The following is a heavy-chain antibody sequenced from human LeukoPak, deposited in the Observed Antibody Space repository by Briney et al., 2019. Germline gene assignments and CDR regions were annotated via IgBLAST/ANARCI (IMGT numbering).Heavy chain of an antibody. CDR3: ARDYPPGASDRWFDP. CDR2: IYSGESGGHT. CDR1: GFSVRSNF. D-gene: IGHD2-2*01. V-gene: IGHV3-66*02. J-gene: IGHJ5*02. Sequence: PGGSLRLSCAVSGFSVRSNFMSWVRQPPGKRLEWVSVIYSGESGGHTYYADSVKGRFTISRDDSRNTLFLQMDSLTADDAAVYYCARDYPPGASDRWFDPWGQGTLVTVSS.